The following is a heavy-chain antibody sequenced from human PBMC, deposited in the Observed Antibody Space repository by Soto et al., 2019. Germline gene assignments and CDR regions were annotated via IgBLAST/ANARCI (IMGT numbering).Heavy chain of an antibody. J-gene: IGHJ6*02. CDR2: ISTSSSYI. CDR1: GFTFSSYS. Sequence: GGSLRLPCAASGFTFSSYSMNWVRQAPGKGLEWVSSISTSSSYIYYADSVQGRFTISRDNAKNSLYLQMNSLRAEDTAVYYLARVGPTGGRDVWGQGTTVTVSS. D-gene: IGHD1-26*01. V-gene: IGHV3-21*01. CDR3: ARVGPTGGRDV.